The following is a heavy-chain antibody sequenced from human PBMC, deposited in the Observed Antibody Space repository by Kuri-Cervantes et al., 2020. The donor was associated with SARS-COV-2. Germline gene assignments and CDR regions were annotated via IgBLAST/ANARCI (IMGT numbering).Heavy chain of an antibody. J-gene: IGHJ4*02. CDR3: ARRGAGTYCFDY. V-gene: IGHV3-30-3*01. CDR1: GFTFSSYA. D-gene: IGHD1-14*01. CDR2: ISYDGSNK. Sequence: GGSLRLSCAASGFTFSSYATHWVRQAPGKGLEWVAVISYDGSNKYYADSVKGRFTISRDNSKNTLYLQMNSLTVEDTAVYYCARRGAGTYCFDYWGQGALVTVSS.